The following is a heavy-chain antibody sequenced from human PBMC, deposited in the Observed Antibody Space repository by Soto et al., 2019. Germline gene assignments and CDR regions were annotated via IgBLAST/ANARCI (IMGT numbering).Heavy chain of an antibody. CDR1: GGSFSGYY. Sequence: SETLSLTCAVYGGSFSGYYWTWIRQPPGTGLGWIGEINHSGSTNYNPSLKSRVTISVDTSKNQFSLKLTSVTAADTAVYYCARDKITGLFDYWGQGTMVTVSS. CDR3: ARDKITGLFDY. J-gene: IGHJ4*02. CDR2: INHSGST. D-gene: IGHD2-8*02. V-gene: IGHV4-34*01.